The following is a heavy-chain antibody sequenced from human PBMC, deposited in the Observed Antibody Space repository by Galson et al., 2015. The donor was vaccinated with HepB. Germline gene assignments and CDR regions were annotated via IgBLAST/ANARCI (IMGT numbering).Heavy chain of an antibody. V-gene: IGHV5-51*01. CDR1: GYGFTSYW. J-gene: IGHJ3*02. CDR2: IYPGDSDT. CDR3: ARHKGVWFGEDAFDI. Sequence: QSGAEVKKPGESLKISCKGSGYGFTSYWIGWVRQMPGKGLEWMGIIYPGDSDTRYSPSFQGQVTISADKSISTAYLQWSSLKASDTAMYYCARHKGVWFGEDAFDIWGQGTTVTVSS. D-gene: IGHD3-10*01.